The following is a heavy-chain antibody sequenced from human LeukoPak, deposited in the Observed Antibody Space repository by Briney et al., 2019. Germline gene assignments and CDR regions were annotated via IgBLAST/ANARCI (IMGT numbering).Heavy chain of an antibody. V-gene: IGHV3-23*01. CDR2: TSGSGGST. D-gene: IGHD1-26*01. CDR3: ANTPVGASPFTAFYFDY. J-gene: IGHJ4*02. Sequence: GGSLRLSCAASGLTFSSYAMSWVRQAPGKGLEWVSATSGSGGSTYYADSVKGRFTISRDNSKNTLYLQMNSLRAEDTAVYYCANTPVGASPFTAFYFDYWGQGTLVTVSS. CDR1: GLTFSSYA.